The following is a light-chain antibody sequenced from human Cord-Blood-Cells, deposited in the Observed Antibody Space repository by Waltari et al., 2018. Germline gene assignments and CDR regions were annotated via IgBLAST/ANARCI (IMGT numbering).Light chain of an antibody. Sequence: QSALTQPPSASGSPGQSVTISCTGTSSDVGGYNYVSWYQQHPAKAPKLWIYEVSKRPSGVPDRFAGSKSGNTASLTVSGLQAEDEADYYCSSYAGSNNVVFGGGTKLTVL. CDR1: SSDVGGYNY. J-gene: IGLJ2*01. V-gene: IGLV2-8*01. CDR2: EVS. CDR3: SSYAGSNNVV.